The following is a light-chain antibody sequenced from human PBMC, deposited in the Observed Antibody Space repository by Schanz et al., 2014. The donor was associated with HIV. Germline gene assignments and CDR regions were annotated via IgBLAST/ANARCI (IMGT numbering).Light chain of an antibody. V-gene: IGLV1-40*01. Sequence: QSVLTQPPSVSGAPGQRVTISCTGSSSNIGAGYDVHWYQHLPGTAPKLLIYGSTNRPSGVPDRFSGSKSGSTASLAIFGLQAEDEADYYCSSYTTNGTWLFGGGTKLTVL. CDR2: GST. CDR3: SSYTTNGTWL. J-gene: IGLJ3*02. CDR1: SSNIGAGYD.